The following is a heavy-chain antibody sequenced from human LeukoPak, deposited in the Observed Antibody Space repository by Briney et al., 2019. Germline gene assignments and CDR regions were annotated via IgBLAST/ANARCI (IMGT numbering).Heavy chain of an antibody. J-gene: IGHJ5*02. CDR2: INPNTGDT. D-gene: IGHD3-10*01. CDR1: GYTFTGYY. V-gene: IGHV1-2*06. CDR3: ARGGMGRASGSYYQP. Sequence: ASVKVSCKASGYTFTGYYMHWVRQAPGQGLEWMGRINPNTGDTDYAQEFQGRVTMTRDTSISTAYMELSRLRSDDTAVYYCARGGMGRASGSYYQPWGQGTLVTVSS.